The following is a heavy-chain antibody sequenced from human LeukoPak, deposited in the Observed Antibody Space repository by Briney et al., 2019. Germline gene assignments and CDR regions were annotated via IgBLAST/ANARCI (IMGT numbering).Heavy chain of an antibody. V-gene: IGHV3-30*03. D-gene: IGHD3-16*01. Sequence: GRSLRLSCAASGFTFSTYGMHWVRQAPGKGLEWVAVLLHDGTNKYYADSVKGRYTISRDNSKNTLYLQMNSLRAEDTAVYYCASGLLRNWYYLGDYWGQGTLVTVSS. J-gene: IGHJ4*02. CDR1: GFTFSTYG. CDR2: LLHDGTNK. CDR3: ASGLLRNWYYLGDY.